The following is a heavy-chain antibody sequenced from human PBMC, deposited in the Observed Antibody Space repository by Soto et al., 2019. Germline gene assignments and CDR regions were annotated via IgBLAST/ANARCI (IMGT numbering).Heavy chain of an antibody. V-gene: IGHV3-23*01. Sequence: GGSMRLSCASSGFSFGNYGMSWVRQAPGKGREWVSAIGGSGGGTYYADSAKGRFTISRDNSNNTLYLQMNGLRAEDTAVYYCAKGRDSAWYGVGIWGQGTLVTVSS. D-gene: IGHD6-19*01. CDR3: AKGRDSAWYGVGI. CDR1: GFSFGNYG. J-gene: IGHJ4*02. CDR2: IGGSGGGT.